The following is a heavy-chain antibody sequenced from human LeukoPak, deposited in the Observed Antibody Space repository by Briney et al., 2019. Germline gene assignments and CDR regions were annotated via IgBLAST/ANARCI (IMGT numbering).Heavy chain of an antibody. CDR1: GFTFSGSA. J-gene: IGHJ6*03. D-gene: IGHD5-18*01. CDR3: TRLGDTAMDSYYMDV. V-gene: IGHV3-73*01. Sequence: QTGGSLRLSCAASGFTFSGSAIHWVRQASGKGLEWVGRIRSKANTYATAYVASVKGRFTISRDDSKNTAYLQMNSLKTEDTAVYYCTRLGDTAMDSYYMDVWGKGTTVTVSS. CDR2: IRSKANTYAT.